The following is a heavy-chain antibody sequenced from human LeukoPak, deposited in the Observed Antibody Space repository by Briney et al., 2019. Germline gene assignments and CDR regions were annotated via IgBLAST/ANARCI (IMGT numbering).Heavy chain of an antibody. CDR2: ISSSSSTI. CDR3: ARDRSGYTFDD. J-gene: IGHJ4*02. CDR1: GFTFSTYS. D-gene: IGHD5-18*01. Sequence: GGSLRLSCAVSGFTFSTYSMNWVRQAPGKGLEWVSYISSSSSTIYYADSVKGRFTISRDNAKNSLYLQMNSLRAEDTAVYYCARDRSGYTFDDWGQGTLVTVSS. V-gene: IGHV3-48*01.